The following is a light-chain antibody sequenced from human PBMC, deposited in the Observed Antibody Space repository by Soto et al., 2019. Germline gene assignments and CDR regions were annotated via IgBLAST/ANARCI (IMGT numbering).Light chain of an antibody. J-gene: IGLJ1*01. Sequence: QSVLTQPASVSGSPGQSITISCTGTSSDVGGYNYVSWYQQHPGKAPKLIIYEVSNRPSGVADRFSGSKSGDTASLTISGLHAEDEADYYCISYTSSSTLYVFGTGTKLTVL. CDR1: SSDVGGYNY. CDR3: ISYTSSSTLYV. V-gene: IGLV2-14*01. CDR2: EVS.